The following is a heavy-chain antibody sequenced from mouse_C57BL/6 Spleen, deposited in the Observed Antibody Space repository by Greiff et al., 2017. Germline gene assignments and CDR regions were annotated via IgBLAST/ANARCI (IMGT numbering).Heavy chain of an antibody. Sequence: EVNVVESGGGLVKPGGSLKLSCAASGFTFSDYGMHWVRQAPETGLEWVAYISSGSSTIYYADTVQGRFTISSDNAKNTLFLQMTSLRSEDTAMYYCARAGYYGNYDYFDYWGQGTTRTVSS. CDR2: ISSGSSTI. J-gene: IGHJ2*01. V-gene: IGHV5-17*01. D-gene: IGHD2-1*01. CDR1: GFTFSDYG. CDR3: ARAGYYGNYDYFDY.